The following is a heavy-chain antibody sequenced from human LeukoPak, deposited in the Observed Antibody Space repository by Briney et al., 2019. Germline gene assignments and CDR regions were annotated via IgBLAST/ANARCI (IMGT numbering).Heavy chain of an antibody. CDR1: GFTFSSYG. CDR2: IRYDGSNK. CDR3: ARISGWYRGYFDY. V-gene: IGHV3-30*02. J-gene: IGHJ4*02. Sequence: GGSLRLSCAASGFTFSSYGMHWVRQAPGKGLEWVAFIRYDGSNKYYADSVKGRFTISRDNSKNTLYLQMNSLRAEDTAVYYCARISGWYRGYFDYWGQGTLVTVSS. D-gene: IGHD6-19*01.